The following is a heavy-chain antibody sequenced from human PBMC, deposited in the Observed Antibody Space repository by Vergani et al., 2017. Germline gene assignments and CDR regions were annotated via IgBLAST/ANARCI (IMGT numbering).Heavy chain of an antibody. D-gene: IGHD3-22*01. V-gene: IGHV7-4-1*02. J-gene: IGHJ6*02. CDR1: GYTFTSYS. CDR3: ARTYYFDSSGETQDYSMYGLDV. Sequence: QVQLVQSGSELKKPGASLKVSCKASGYTFTSYSINWVRQAPGQGLEWMGWINTNTGATYAPGFSGRFVFSLDTSVSTAYLQISGLKSKDTAVYYCARTYYFDSSGETQDYSMYGLDVWGHGTTVSVS. CDR2: INTNTGA.